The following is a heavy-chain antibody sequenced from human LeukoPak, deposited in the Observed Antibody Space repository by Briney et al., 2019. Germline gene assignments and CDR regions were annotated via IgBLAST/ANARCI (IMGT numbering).Heavy chain of an antibody. Sequence: SETLSLTCTVSGGSISSGGYYWSWIRQPPGKGLEWIGYIYHSGSTYYNPSFKSRVTISVDRSKNQFSLKLSSVTAADTAVYYCARDMGICSGGSCYDHYFDYWGQGTLVTVSS. CDR3: ARDMGICSGGSCYDHYFDY. D-gene: IGHD2-15*01. V-gene: IGHV4-30-2*01. CDR2: IYHSGST. J-gene: IGHJ4*02. CDR1: GGSISSGGYY.